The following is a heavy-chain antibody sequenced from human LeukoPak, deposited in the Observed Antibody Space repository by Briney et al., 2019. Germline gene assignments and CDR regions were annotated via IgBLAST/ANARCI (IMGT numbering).Heavy chain of an antibody. CDR1: GFAFSDYY. V-gene: IGHV3-11*01. CDR2: ISSSGSII. Sequence: GGSLRLSCAASGFAFSDYYMSWIRQAPGKGLEWVSYISSSGSIIYYADSVRGRFTISRDNAKNSLYLQMNSLRSEDTAVYYCARSFYGDYDDAFDIWGQGTMVTVSS. D-gene: IGHD4-17*01. CDR3: ARSFYGDYDDAFDI. J-gene: IGHJ3*02.